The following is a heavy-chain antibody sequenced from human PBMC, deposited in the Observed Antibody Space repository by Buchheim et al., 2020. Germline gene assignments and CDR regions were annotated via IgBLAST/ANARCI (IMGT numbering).Heavy chain of an antibody. CDR1: GGSISSYY. J-gene: IGHJ4*02. V-gene: IGHV4-59*01. CDR3: ARGEWELLRYFDY. Sequence: QVQLQESGPGLVKPSETLSLTCTVSGGSISSYYWSWIRQPPGKGLEWIGYIYYSGSTNYNPSLKSRVTISVDTSKNQFSLKLSSVTAADTAVYYCARGEWELLRYFDYWGQGTL. D-gene: IGHD1-26*01. CDR2: IYYSGST.